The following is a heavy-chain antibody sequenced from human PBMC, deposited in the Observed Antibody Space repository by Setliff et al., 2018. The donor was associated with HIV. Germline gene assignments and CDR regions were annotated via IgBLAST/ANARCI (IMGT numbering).Heavy chain of an antibody. J-gene: IGHJ4*01. Sequence: SETLSLTCSVSGGSISGHFWSWIRQSPGKGLEWIGYIYGNGNTKYNRFLNSRVTMSVDTSKNQFSLNLSSVTAADTAMYYCARLDSSIFGTIKPLHHFDYWGQGLMVTVSS. D-gene: IGHD3-3*01. CDR1: GGSISGHF. V-gene: IGHV4-4*09. CDR3: ARLDSSIFGTIKPLHHFDY. CDR2: IYGNGNT.